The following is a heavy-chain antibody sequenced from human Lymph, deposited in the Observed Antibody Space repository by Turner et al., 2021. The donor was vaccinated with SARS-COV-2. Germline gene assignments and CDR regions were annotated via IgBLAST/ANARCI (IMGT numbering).Heavy chain of an antibody. CDR1: GRSMNSNY. J-gene: IGHJ5*02. Sequence: QVQLQESGPRLETPVETLSLTCTVSGRSMNSNYWRWIRQPPGKRLEWIGYIYYRGSTNYNPSLKNRVTISVDTSKNQFSLKLTSVTAADTAIYYCARETVNNWVDPWGQGILVTVSS. CDR3: ARETVNNWVDP. D-gene: IGHD2-21*02. CDR2: IYYRGST. V-gene: IGHV4-59*01.